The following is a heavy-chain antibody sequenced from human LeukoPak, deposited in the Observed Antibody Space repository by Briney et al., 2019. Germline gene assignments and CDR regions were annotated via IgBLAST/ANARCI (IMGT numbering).Heavy chain of an antibody. CDR3: ATFPEGVSGWYPDGYFDY. Sequence: GASVKVSCKASGYSFTTYGISWVRQAPGQGLEWMGWISAYNGNTNYAQKLQGRVTMTTDTSTSTAYMELRSLRSDDTAVYYCATFPEGVSGWYPDGYFDYWGQGTLVTVSS. D-gene: IGHD6-19*01. CDR2: ISAYNGNT. CDR1: GYSFTTYG. V-gene: IGHV1-18*01. J-gene: IGHJ4*02.